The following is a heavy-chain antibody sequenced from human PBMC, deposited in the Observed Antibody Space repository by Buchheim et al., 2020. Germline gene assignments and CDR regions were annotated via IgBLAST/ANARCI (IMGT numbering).Heavy chain of an antibody. V-gene: IGHV1-46*01. CDR1: GYTFTSYY. CDR2: INPSGGST. Sequence: QVQLVQSGAEVKKPGPSVKVSCKASGYTFTSYYMHWVRQAPGQGLEWMGMINPSGGSTNYAQKLQGRVTMTRDTSTSTVYMELSSLRSEDTAVYYCARMSAATDYYYGMDVWGQGTT. D-gene: IGHD2-15*01. CDR3: ARMSAATDYYYGMDV. J-gene: IGHJ6*02.